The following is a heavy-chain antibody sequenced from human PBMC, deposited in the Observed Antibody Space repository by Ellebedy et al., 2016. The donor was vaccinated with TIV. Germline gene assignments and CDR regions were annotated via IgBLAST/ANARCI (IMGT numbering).Heavy chain of an antibody. D-gene: IGHD6-19*01. Sequence: GESLKISCLASGFTFSSYSTHWVRQAPGKGLEWVASISTSSIYKYYADSLKGRFTISRDNARKSLFLQMNSLRADDTAVYYCVRGLTNSGSTDAFDFWGQGTVVSVSS. CDR3: VRGLTNSGSTDAFDF. J-gene: IGHJ3*01. CDR1: GFTFSSYS. V-gene: IGHV3-21*01. CDR2: ISTSSIYK.